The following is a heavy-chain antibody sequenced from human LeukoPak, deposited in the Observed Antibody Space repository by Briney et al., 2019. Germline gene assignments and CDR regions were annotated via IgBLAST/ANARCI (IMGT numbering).Heavy chain of an antibody. D-gene: IGHD6-19*01. J-gene: IGHJ4*02. CDR2: IIPIFGTA. V-gene: IGHV1-69*13. Sequence: SVKVSCKASGYTFTSYAISWVRQAPGQGLEWMGGIIPIFGTANYAQKFQGRVTITADESTSTAYMELSSLRSEDTAVYYCARARTQYSSGWYFDYWGQGTLVTVSS. CDR3: ARARTQYSSGWYFDY. CDR1: GYTFTSYA.